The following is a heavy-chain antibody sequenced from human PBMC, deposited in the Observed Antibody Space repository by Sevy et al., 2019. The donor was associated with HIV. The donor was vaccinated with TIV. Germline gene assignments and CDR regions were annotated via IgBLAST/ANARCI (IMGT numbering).Heavy chain of an antibody. CDR3: VRAVATNGSF. Sequence: GSLRFSCAASGFSLNSFWMNWVRQTPGKGLEWVANINQNGSVTYYVDSVKGRFTISRDNSRNLLYLQMTSLRVEDTALYYCVRAVATNGSFWGQGTLVTVSS. D-gene: IGHD2-15*01. J-gene: IGHJ4*02. CDR2: INQNGSVT. CDR1: GFSLNSFW. V-gene: IGHV3-7*01.